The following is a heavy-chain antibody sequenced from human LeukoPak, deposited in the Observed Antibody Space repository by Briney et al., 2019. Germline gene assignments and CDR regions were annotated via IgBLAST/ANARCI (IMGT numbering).Heavy chain of an antibody. J-gene: IGHJ2*01. CDR2: INHSGST. CDR3: ARGVSFREKQLAPQAGVYFDL. V-gene: IGHV4-39*07. D-gene: IGHD6-6*01. CDR1: GGSISSSSYY. Sequence: KPSETLSLTCTVSGGSISSSSYYWGWIRQPPGKGLEWVGDINHSGSTNYNPSLKSRVNISKDRSKNQFSLKLSSVTAADTAVYYCARGVSFREKQLAPQAGVYFDLWGRGTLVTVSS.